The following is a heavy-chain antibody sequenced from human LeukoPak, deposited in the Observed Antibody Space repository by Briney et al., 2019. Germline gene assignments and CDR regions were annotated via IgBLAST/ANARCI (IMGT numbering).Heavy chain of an antibody. D-gene: IGHD4-17*01. CDR1: GGAISRYY. CDR2: IYTSGST. Sequence: PSETLSLTCTVSGGAISRYYWSWIRQPAGKGLEWIGRIYTSGSTNYNPSLKSRVTMSVDTSKNQFSLKLSSVTAADTAVYYCASSPDYGDYSYFDYWGQGTLATVSS. V-gene: IGHV4-4*07. CDR3: ASSPDYGDYSYFDY. J-gene: IGHJ4*02.